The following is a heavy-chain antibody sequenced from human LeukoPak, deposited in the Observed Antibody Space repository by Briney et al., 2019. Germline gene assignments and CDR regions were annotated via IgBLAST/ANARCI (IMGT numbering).Heavy chain of an antibody. CDR1: GFTFSSYG. CDR3: ARGSSPYYFDY. CDR2: IWYDGGNK. V-gene: IGHV3-33*01. J-gene: IGHJ4*02. Sequence: PGGSLRLSCAASGFTFSSYGMHWVRQAPGKGLEWVAVIWYDGGNKYYADSVKGRFTISRDSSKNSLYLQMNSLRAEDTAVYYCARGSSPYYFDYWGQGTLVTVSS.